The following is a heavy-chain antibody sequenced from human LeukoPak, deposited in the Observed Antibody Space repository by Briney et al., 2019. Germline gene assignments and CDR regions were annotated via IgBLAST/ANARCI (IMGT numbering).Heavy chain of an antibody. Sequence: SETLSLTCAVYGGSFSGYYWSWIRQPPGKGLEWIGEINHSGSTNYNPSLKSRVTISVDTSKNQFSLKLSSVTAADTAVYYCARGPAIVGYCSSTSCSADSWIDPWGQGTLVTVSS. CDR1: GGSFSGYY. CDR3: ARGPAIVGYCSSTSCSADSWIDP. V-gene: IGHV4-34*01. D-gene: IGHD2-2*01. J-gene: IGHJ5*02. CDR2: INHSGST.